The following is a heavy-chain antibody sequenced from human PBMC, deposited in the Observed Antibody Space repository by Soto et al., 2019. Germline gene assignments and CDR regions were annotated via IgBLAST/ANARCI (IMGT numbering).Heavy chain of an antibody. V-gene: IGHV3-15*07. CDR3: TNGYSRTDSG. Sequence: DVQLVESGGGLVKPGGSLRLSCAASGFIFSNAWMNWVRQAPGKGLEWVGRIKSKTSGGTTEYAAPVKGRFTVSRDDSERTVYLQMCSLKTEDTAVYSCTNGYSRTDSGWGPGTLATVSS. D-gene: IGHD1-26*01. CDR2: IKSKTSGGTT. CDR1: GFIFSNAW. J-gene: IGHJ4*02.